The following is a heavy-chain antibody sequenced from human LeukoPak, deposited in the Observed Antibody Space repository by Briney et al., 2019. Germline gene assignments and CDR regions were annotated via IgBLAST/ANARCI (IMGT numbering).Heavy chain of an antibody. J-gene: IGHJ4*02. Sequence: PSETLSLTCTVSGGSISSSSYYWGWIRQPPGKGLAWIGSIYYSGSTYYNPSLKSRVTISVDTSKNQFSLKLSSVTAADTAVYYCARKTYYYDSSGGPFDYWGQGTLVTVSS. CDR3: ARKTYYYDSSGGPFDY. D-gene: IGHD3-22*01. CDR2: IYYSGST. CDR1: GGSISSSSYY. V-gene: IGHV4-39*07.